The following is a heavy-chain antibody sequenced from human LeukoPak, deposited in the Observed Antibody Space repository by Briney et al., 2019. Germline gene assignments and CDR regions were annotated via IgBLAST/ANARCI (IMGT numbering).Heavy chain of an antibody. V-gene: IGHV1-24*01. CDR3: ATIEAYSSSWSFDY. CDR1: GYTLTELS. D-gene: IGHD6-13*01. CDR2: FDPEDGET. J-gene: IGHJ4*02. Sequence: ASVKVSCKVSGYTLTELSMHWVRQAPGKGLEWMGGFDPEDGETIYAQKFQGRVTMTEDTSTDTAYMELSSLRSEDTAVYYCATIEAYSSSWSFDYWGQGTLVTVSS.